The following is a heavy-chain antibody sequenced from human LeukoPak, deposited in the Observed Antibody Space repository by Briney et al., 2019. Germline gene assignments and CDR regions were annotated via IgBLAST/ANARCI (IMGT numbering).Heavy chain of an antibody. V-gene: IGHV3-43*01. CDR1: GFTFDDYM. Sequence: PGGSLRLSCAASGFTFDDYMMHWVRQAPGKGLEWVSLISWDGSDTYYADSVKGRFTISRDNSKDSLYLQMNSLRTDDTALHYCAKDSGALEEGYFDSWGQGTLVTVSS. CDR2: ISWDGSDT. J-gene: IGHJ4*02. CDR3: AKDSGALEEGYFDS.